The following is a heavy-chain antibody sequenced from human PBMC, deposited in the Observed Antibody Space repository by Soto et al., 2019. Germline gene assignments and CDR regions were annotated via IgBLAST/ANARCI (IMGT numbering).Heavy chain of an antibody. D-gene: IGHD4-17*01. CDR1: GFTFSSYG. J-gene: IGHJ4*02. V-gene: IGHV3-33*01. Sequence: QVQLVESGGGVVQPGRSLRLSCAASGFTFSSYGMHWVRQAPGKGLEWLAVIWYDGSNKYYADSVKGRFTLSRDNSKNTLFLQMSSMRAEDTAVYYCARVGFGEYDSDYWGQGTLVSVSS. CDR2: IWYDGSNK. CDR3: ARVGFGEYDSDY.